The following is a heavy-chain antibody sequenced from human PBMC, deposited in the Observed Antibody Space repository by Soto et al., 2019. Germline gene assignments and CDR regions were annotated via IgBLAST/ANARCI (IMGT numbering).Heavy chain of an antibody. Sequence: ASVKVSCKASGYTFTSYGISWVRQAPGQGLEWMGWISAYNGNTNYAQKLQGRVTMTTDTSTSTAYMELRSLRSDDTAVYYCARGLTYGSGRKVHSDYWGQGTLATVSS. CDR2: ISAYNGNT. D-gene: IGHD3-10*01. CDR1: GYTFTSYG. V-gene: IGHV1-18*01. J-gene: IGHJ4*02. CDR3: ARGLTYGSGRKVHSDY.